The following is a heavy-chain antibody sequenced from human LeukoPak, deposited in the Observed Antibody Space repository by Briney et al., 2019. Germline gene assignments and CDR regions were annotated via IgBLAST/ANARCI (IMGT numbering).Heavy chain of an antibody. CDR2: IIPIFGTA. CDR1: GGTFSSYA. D-gene: IGHD2-21*02. CDR3: ARAYCGGDCYPDAFDI. V-gene: IGHV1-69*06. Sequence: ASVKVSCKASGGTFSSYAISWVRQAPGQGLERMGGIIPIFGTANYAQKFQGRVTITADKSTSTAYMELSSLRSEDTAVYYCARAYCGGDCYPDAFDIWGQGTMVTVSS. J-gene: IGHJ3*02.